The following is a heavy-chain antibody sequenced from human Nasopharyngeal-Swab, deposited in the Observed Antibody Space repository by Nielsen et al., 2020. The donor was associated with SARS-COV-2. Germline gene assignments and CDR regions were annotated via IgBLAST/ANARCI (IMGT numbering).Heavy chain of an antibody. Sequence: ASVKVSCKASGYTFTSYAMHWVRQAPGQRLEWMGWINAGNGNTKYSQKFQGRVTITRDTSASTAYVELSSLRSEDMAVYYCARGAYSSGWYGSYNYYYGMDVWGQGTTVTVSS. D-gene: IGHD6-19*01. CDR1: GYTFTSYA. CDR2: INAGNGNT. J-gene: IGHJ6*02. CDR3: ARGAYSSGWYGSYNYYYGMDV. V-gene: IGHV1-3*01.